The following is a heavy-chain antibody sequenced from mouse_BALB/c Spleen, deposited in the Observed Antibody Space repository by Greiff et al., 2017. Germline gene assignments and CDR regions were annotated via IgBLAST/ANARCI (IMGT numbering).Heavy chain of an antibody. V-gene: IGHV5-12-2*01. J-gene: IGHJ2*01. CDR1: GFTFSSYS. CDR2: ISNGGGST. D-gene: IGHD6-2*01. Sequence: EVQVVESGGGLVQPGGSLKLSCAASGFTFSSYSMSWVRQTPEKRLEWVAYISNGGGSTYYPDTVKGRFTISSDNAKNTMYLQMSSMKSEDTAMYYCARISNQPPYYFNYGGQGTTLTVSS. CDR3: ARISNQPPYYFNY.